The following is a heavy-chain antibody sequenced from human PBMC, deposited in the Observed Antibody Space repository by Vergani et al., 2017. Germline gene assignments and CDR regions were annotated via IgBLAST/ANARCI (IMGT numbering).Heavy chain of an antibody. J-gene: IGHJ5*02. D-gene: IGHD2-2*02. V-gene: IGHV1-69*14. CDR3: ARDLGKVPAAINWFDP. CDR2: IIPIFGTA. Sequence: QVQLVQSGAEVKKPGSSVKVSCKASGGTFSSYAISWVRQAPGQGLEWMGRIIPIFGTANYGQKFQGRVTITADKSTSTAYMELSSLRSEDTAVYYCARDLGKVPAAINWFDPWGQGTLVTVSS. CDR1: GGTFSSYA.